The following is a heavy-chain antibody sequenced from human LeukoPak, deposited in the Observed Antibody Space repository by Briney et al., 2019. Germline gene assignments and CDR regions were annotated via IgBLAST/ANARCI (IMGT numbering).Heavy chain of an antibody. CDR1: GGSISSYY. CDR2: IYYSGST. V-gene: IGHV4-59*01. Sequence: SETLSLTCTVSGGSISSYYWSWIRQPPGKGLEWIGYIYYSGSTNYNPSLKSRVTISVDTSKNQFSLKLSSVTAADTAVYYCAREQLARFDYWGQGTLVTVSS. J-gene: IGHJ4*02. D-gene: IGHD6-6*01. CDR3: AREQLARFDY.